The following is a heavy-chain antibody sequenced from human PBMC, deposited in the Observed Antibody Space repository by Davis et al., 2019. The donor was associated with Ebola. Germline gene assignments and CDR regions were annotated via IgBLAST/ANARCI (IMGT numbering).Heavy chain of an antibody. Sequence: PGGSLRLSCAVSGLSFETYAMTWVRQTPGKGLEWVSYISSSSSTIYYADSVKGRFTISRDNAKNLLYLQMNSLRAEDTAVYYCARETSMVVDWGQGTLVTVSS. CDR3: ARETSMVVD. CDR2: ISSSSSTI. J-gene: IGHJ4*02. D-gene: IGHD5-18*01. V-gene: IGHV3-48*01. CDR1: GLSFETYA.